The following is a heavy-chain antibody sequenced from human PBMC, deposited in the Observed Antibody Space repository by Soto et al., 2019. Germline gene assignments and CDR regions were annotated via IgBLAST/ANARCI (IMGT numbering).Heavy chain of an antibody. D-gene: IGHD1-26*01. CDR1: GGTFISYA. CDR2: IIPIFGTA. V-gene: IGHV1-69*13. J-gene: IGHJ6*02. Sequence: AAVKVSFKASGGTFISYAISWVVQAPGQGLEWMGGIIPIFGTANYAQKFQGRVTITADESTSTAYMELSSLRSEDTAVYYCARGYSGSYIGYYGMDVWGQGTTVTVSS. CDR3: ARGYSGSYIGYYGMDV.